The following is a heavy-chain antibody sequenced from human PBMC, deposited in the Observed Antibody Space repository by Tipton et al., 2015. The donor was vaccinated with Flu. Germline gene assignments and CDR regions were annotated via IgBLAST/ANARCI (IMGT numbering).Heavy chain of an antibody. CDR3: ARDRGGWGSLDY. CDR2: IYYSGST. Sequence: TLSLTCTVSGGSISSGPYYWSWIRQHPGKGLEWIGYIYYSGSTYYNSSLESRVTISVDTSTNQFSLKLRSVTAADTAVYYCARDRGGWGSLDYGGQGTLFTVSS. CDR1: GGSISSGPYY. V-gene: IGHV4-31*03. D-gene: IGHD7-27*01. J-gene: IGHJ4*02.